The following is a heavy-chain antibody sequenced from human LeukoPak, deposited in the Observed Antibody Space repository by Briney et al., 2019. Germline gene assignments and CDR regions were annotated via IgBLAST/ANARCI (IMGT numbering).Heavy chain of an antibody. CDR2: IYYSGST. J-gene: IGHJ4*02. V-gene: IGHV4-59*08. CDR3: ARVSNELGYCGGGTCLGFDY. Sequence: PSETLSLTCTVSGGSISSYYWSWIRQPPGKGLEWIGYIYYSGSTNYSPSLKSRVTISLDTSKNQFSLKLSSVTAADTAVYYCARVSNELGYCGGGTCLGFDYWGQGTLVTVSS. CDR1: GGSISSYY. D-gene: IGHD2-15*01.